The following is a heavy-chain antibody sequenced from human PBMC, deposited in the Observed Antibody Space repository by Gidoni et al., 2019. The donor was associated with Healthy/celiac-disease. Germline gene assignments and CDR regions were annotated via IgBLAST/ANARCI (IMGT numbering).Heavy chain of an antibody. V-gene: IGHV3-21*01. CDR1: GFTFSSYS. CDR3: ARDEGSTTSGMDV. CDR2: ISSSSSYI. J-gene: IGHJ6*02. Sequence: ALFKPGGSLRLSCEASGFTFSSYSMNWVRQAPGKGLEWVSSISSSSSYIYYADSVKGRFTISRDNAKNSLYLQMNSLRAEDTAVYYCARDEGSTTSGMDVWGQGTTVTVSS.